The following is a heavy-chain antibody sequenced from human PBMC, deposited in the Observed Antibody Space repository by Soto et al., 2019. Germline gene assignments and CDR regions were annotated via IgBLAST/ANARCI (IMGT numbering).Heavy chain of an antibody. D-gene: IGHD5-18*01. CDR2: INSDGSSI. CDR1: GFTFSRYW. V-gene: IGHV3-74*01. Sequence: EVPLVESGGDLVQPGGFLRLSCATSGFTFSRYWMHWVRQVPGKGLVWVSRINSDGSSISYSDSVKGRFTISRDNAKNTLYLQMISLRVEDSAVYYCARLPVDTVTSLDYWGQGTLVTVSS. J-gene: IGHJ4*02. CDR3: ARLPVDTVTSLDY.